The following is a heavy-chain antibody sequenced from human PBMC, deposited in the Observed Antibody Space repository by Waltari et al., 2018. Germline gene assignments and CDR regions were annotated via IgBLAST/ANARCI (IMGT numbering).Heavy chain of an antibody. CDR3: GRDVYGDYVGGGGGAFDI. CDR1: GFTLRTYS. D-gene: IGHD4-17*01. CDR2: ISSRSYI. V-gene: IGHV3-21*01. Sequence: EVQLVESGGGLVKPGGSLRLSCAASGFTLRTYSMNWVRQAPGKGLELVSSISSRSYIYYVDSVKGRFTISRDNAKNSLYLQMNSLRAEDTAVYYCGRDVYGDYVGGGGGAFDIWGQGTMVTVSS. J-gene: IGHJ3*02.